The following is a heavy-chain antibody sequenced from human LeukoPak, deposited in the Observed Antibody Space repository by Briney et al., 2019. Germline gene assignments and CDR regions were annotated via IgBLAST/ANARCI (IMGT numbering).Heavy chain of an antibody. CDR3: AKGYSSSWYIVPDIYHFDY. CDR1: GFTFSSYA. CDR2: ISGSGGST. J-gene: IGHJ4*02. Sequence: GGSLRLSCAASGFTFSSYAMSWVRQAPGKGLEWVSAISGSGGSTYYADSAKGRFTISRDNSKNTLYLQMNSLRAEDTAVYYCAKGYSSSWYIVPDIYHFDYWGQGTLVTVSS. D-gene: IGHD6-13*01. V-gene: IGHV3-23*01.